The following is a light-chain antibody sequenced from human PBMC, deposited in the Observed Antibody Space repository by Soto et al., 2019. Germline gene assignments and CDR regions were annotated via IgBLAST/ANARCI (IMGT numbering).Light chain of an antibody. V-gene: IGKV1-39*01. J-gene: IGKJ1*01. Sequence: DIQMTQFPSSLSASVGDRVTITCRASQTISTCLNWYQQKAGTAPKLLIYGASDLESGIQSRFSGSGSGTYFNLAISSLQPEDCATSYCQQCLTTPRTFGQGTRVEI. CDR2: GAS. CDR3: QQCLTTPRT. CDR1: QTISTC.